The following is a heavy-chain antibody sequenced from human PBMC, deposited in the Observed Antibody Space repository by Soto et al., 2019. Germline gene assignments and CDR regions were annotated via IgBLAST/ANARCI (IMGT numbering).Heavy chain of an antibody. CDR2: ISNGGVNS. J-gene: IGHJ3*01. Sequence: EVQLLESGGGLVQPGGSLRLSCAASGFTFNNYVLTWVRQAPGKGLEWVSSISNGGVNSYYSDSVKGRFTISTDNPKNTLSLQMNSLRAEDTAVYYCAKDWIAAGGTPDAVDDWGQGTMVTVSS. D-gene: IGHD6-13*01. CDR3: AKDWIAAGGTPDAVDD. CDR1: GFTFNNYV. V-gene: IGHV3-23*01.